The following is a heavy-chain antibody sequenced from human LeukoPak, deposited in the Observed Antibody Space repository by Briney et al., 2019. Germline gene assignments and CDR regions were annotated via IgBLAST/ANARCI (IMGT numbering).Heavy chain of an antibody. CDR2: ISAYNGNT. V-gene: IGHV1-18*01. J-gene: IGHJ4*02. D-gene: IGHD3-22*01. Sequence: ASVKVSCKASGYTFTSYGISWVRQAPGQGLEWMRWISAYNGNTNYAQKLQGRVTMTTDTSTSTAYMELRSLRSDDTAVYYCARDGVYYDSSGNFDYWGQGTLVTVSS. CDR1: GYTFTSYG. CDR3: ARDGVYYDSSGNFDY.